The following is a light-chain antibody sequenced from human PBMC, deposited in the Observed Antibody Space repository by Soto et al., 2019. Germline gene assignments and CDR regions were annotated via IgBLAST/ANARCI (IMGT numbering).Light chain of an antibody. CDR3: QHYQGGHPIA. V-gene: IGKV3-20*01. Sequence: EIVLTQSPDTLSLSPCESATLSWSASQSVSARLAWYKHKPGQPPRLLISDVFNRASGVAERFSGSGSETDFTLIIRRLEPEDSALYYCQHYQGGHPIAFGQGTRLEIK. CDR2: DVF. CDR1: QSVSAR. J-gene: IGKJ5*01.